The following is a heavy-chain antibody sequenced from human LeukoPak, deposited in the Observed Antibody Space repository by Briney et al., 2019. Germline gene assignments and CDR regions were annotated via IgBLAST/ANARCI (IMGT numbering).Heavy chain of an antibody. Sequence: VGSLRLSCAASGFTFSSYAMSWVRQAPGKGLEWVSAISGSGGSTYNADSVKGRFTISRDNSKDTLYLQMNSLRAEDTALYYCAKDRYYGSGTYYAYYYYGMDVWGQGTTVTVSS. J-gene: IGHJ6*02. CDR2: ISGSGGST. D-gene: IGHD3-10*01. CDR1: GFTFSSYA. CDR3: AKDRYYGSGTYYAYYYYGMDV. V-gene: IGHV3-23*01.